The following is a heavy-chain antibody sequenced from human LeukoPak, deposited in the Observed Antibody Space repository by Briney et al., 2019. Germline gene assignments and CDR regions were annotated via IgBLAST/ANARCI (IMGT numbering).Heavy chain of an antibody. CDR3: ARAGISSSVDY. V-gene: IGHV1-46*01. J-gene: IGHJ4*02. CDR1: GYTFTSYG. Sequence: GASVKVSCKASGYTFTSYGISWVRQAPGQGLEWMGIINPSGGSTSYAQKFQGRVTMTRDTSTSTVYMELSSLRSEDTAVYYCARAGISSSVDYWGQGTLVTVSS. CDR2: INPSGGST. D-gene: IGHD6-6*01.